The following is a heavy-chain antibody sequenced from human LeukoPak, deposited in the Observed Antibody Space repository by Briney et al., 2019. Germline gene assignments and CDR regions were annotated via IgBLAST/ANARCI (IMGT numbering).Heavy chain of an antibody. V-gene: IGHV3-30*02. Sequence: GGSLRLSCAASGFTFSSYGMHWVRQAPGKGLEWVAFIRYDGSNKYYADSVKGRFTISRDNSKNTLYLQMNSLRAEDTAVYYCAKEPTIFGVVGFDYWGQGTLVTVSS. J-gene: IGHJ4*02. D-gene: IGHD3-3*01. CDR3: AKEPTIFGVVGFDY. CDR2: IRYDGSNK. CDR1: GFTFSSYG.